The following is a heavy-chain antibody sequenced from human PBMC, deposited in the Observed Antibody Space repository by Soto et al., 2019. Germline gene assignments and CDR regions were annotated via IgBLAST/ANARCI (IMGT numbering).Heavy chain of an antibody. CDR1: GFTFSSYW. V-gene: IGHV3-7*01. Sequence: EVQLVESGGGLVQPGGSLRLSCAASGFTFSSYWMSWVRQAPGKGLEWVATINQDGSEEFYVDSVKGRFSISRDNDKKSLFQQMNSLRGEDTAVYFCARVGTGTSRDYWGQGTLLTVSA. J-gene: IGHJ4*02. CDR2: INQDGSEE. D-gene: IGHD2-8*02. CDR3: ARVGTGTSRDY.